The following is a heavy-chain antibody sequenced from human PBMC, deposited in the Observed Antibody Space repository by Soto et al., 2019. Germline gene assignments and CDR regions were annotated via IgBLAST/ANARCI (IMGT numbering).Heavy chain of an antibody. Sequence: GGSLRLSCAASGFTFSSYAMSWVRQAPGEGLEWVSAISGSGDTSFYADSVKGRFTIYRDNSRNTLYLQMRSLRAEDTAVFYCAKEGGTATTPYIGHCGQGTLVTVSS. CDR1: GFTFSSYA. CDR2: ISGSGDTS. V-gene: IGHV3-23*01. J-gene: IGHJ4*02. D-gene: IGHD4-17*01. CDR3: AKEGGTATTPYIGH.